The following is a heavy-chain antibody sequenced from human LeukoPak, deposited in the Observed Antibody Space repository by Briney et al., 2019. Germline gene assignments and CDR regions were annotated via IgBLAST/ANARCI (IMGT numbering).Heavy chain of an antibody. CDR2: IYYSGST. CDR3: ARLNDYYYYYMDA. CDR1: GGSISSSSYY. V-gene: IGHV4-39*01. J-gene: IGHJ6*03. Sequence: PSETLSLTCTVSGGSISSSSYYWGWIRQPPGKGLEWIGSIYYSGSTYYNPSLKSRVTISVDTSKNQFSLKLSSVTAADTAVYYCARLNDYYYYYMDAWGKGTTVTVSS.